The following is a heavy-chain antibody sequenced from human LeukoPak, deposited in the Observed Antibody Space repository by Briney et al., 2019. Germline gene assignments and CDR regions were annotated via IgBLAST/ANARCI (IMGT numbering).Heavy chain of an antibody. Sequence: SETLSLTCSVSGGSISSYYWSWIRQPPGKGLEWIGYIYFSGSTNYNPTLKTRVTISVDTSKNQFSLKLNSVTAADTAVYYCARHYGPWGQGTLVTVSS. J-gene: IGHJ5*02. CDR1: GGSISSYY. CDR3: ARHYGP. CDR2: IYFSGST. V-gene: IGHV4-59*08. D-gene: IGHD3-10*01.